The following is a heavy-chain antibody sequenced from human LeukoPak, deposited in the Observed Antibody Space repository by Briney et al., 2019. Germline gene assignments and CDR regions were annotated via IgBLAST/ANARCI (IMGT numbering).Heavy chain of an antibody. CDR1: GYTFTSYS. J-gene: IGHJ4*02. CDR2: ISDGGETI. D-gene: IGHD2-2*01. V-gene: IGHV3-48*01. CDR3: ARDCGTTSCYDSPDFDY. Sequence: GGSLRLSCAASGYTFTSYSMNWVRQAPGKGLYWVSYISDGGETIYYADSVKGRFTISRDNAKNSLYLQMNSLRAEDTAVYYCARDCGTTSCYDSPDFDYWGQGTLVTVSS.